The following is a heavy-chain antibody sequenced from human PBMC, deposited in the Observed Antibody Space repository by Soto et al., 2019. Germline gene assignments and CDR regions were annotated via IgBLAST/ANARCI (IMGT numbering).Heavy chain of an antibody. CDR3: ARAGGTTVTGLWHFDS. Sequence: GGSLRLSXEASGFTFNTYSMHWVRQPPGKGLEWLAAIWYDGTQKYYADSVKGRFIISRDNSKKTLYLEMNSLRAEDAAVYYCARAGGTTVTGLWHFDSWGQGTLVTVSS. CDR1: GFTFNTYS. J-gene: IGHJ4*02. CDR2: IWYDGTQK. D-gene: IGHD4-17*01. V-gene: IGHV3-33*01.